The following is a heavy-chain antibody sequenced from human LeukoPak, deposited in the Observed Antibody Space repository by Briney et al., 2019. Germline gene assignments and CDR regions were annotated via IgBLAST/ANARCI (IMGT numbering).Heavy chain of an antibody. D-gene: IGHD6-25*01. V-gene: IGHV4-59*08. J-gene: IGHJ6*02. Sequence: LETLSLTCTVSGGPISSYYWSWIRQPPGKGLEWIGYIYYSGTTNYNPSLKSRATISLDTSKNQFSLKLSSVTAADTAVYYCARHGAGGYHFYYYGMDVWGQGTTVTVSS. CDR3: ARHGAGGYHFYYYGMDV. CDR1: GGPISSYY. CDR2: IYYSGTT.